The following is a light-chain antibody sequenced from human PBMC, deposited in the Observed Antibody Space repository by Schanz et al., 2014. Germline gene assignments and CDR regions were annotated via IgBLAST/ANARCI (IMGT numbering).Light chain of an antibody. Sequence: QSALTQPASVSGSPGQSITISCTGTSSDVGGYNSVSWYQQHPGKAPKLMIYEGSKRPSGVSNRFSGSKSGNTASLTISGLQAEDEADYYCSSYTSSSTRVFGGGTKLTVL. CDR3: SSYTSSSTRV. J-gene: IGLJ3*02. V-gene: IGLV2-14*01. CDR1: SSDVGGYNS. CDR2: EGS.